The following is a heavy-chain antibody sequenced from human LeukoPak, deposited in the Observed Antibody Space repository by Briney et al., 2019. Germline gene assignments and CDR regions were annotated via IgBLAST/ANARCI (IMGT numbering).Heavy chain of an antibody. CDR1: AFIFSTYS. CDR3: ARGTRVVYGDLYYFDY. Sequence: PGGSLRLSCAASAFIFSTYSMNWVRQAPGKGLEWVSSISSSSSYIYYADSVKGRFTISRDNAKNSLYLQMNSLRAEDTAVYYCARGTRVVYGDLYYFDYWGQGTLVTVSS. D-gene: IGHD4-17*01. CDR2: ISSSSSYI. J-gene: IGHJ4*02. V-gene: IGHV3-21*01.